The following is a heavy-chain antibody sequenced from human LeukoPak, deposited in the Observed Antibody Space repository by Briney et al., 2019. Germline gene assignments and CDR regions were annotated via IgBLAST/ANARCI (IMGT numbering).Heavy chain of an antibody. CDR3: AKSLRYYYYMDV. CDR1: GFTFSSYG. D-gene: IGHD3-10*01. CDR2: ISGSGGST. Sequence: GGSLRLSCAASGFTFSSYGMNWVRQAPGKGLEWVSAISGSGGSTYYADSVKGRFTISRDNSKNTLYLQMNSLRAEDTAVYYCAKSLRYYYYMDVWGKGTTVTVSS. V-gene: IGHV3-23*01. J-gene: IGHJ6*03.